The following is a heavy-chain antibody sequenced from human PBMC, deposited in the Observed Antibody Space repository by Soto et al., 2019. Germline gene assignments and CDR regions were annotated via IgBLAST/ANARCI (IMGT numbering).Heavy chain of an antibody. V-gene: IGHV3-23*01. Sequence: PGGSLRLSCAASGFTFSSYAMSWVRQAPGKGLEWVSAISGSDGSNKYYADSVKGRFTISRDNSKNTLYLQMNSLRAEDTAVYYCARDKRDLRFLEWSYYFDYWGQGTLVTVSS. D-gene: IGHD3-3*01. CDR3: ARDKRDLRFLEWSYYFDY. J-gene: IGHJ4*02. CDR2: ISGSDGSNK. CDR1: GFTFSSYA.